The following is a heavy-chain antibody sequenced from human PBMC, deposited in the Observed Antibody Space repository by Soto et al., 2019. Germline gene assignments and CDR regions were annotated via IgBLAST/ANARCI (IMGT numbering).Heavy chain of an antibody. V-gene: IGHV3-23*01. Sequence: EVQLLESGGGLVQPGGSLRLSCAASGFTFSSYAMSWVRQAPGKGLEWVSAISAGGGSTYYADSVKGRFTISRDNSKNTMYVQMNSLRGEDTAVYYCAKSMDDHYLPHHWGQGTLVTVSS. CDR1: GFTFSSYA. D-gene: IGHD1-26*01. CDR3: AKSMDDHYLPHH. J-gene: IGHJ5*02. CDR2: ISAGGGST.